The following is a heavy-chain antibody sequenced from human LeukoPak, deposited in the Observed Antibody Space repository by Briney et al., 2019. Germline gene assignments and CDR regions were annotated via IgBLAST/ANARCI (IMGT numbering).Heavy chain of an antibody. Sequence: GGSLRLSCAASGFNFRSYAMSWVRQAPGKGLEWVSDISGSGDITYYAASVKGRFTISRDNSENTVYLQMNSLRAEDTAVYHCAKEFQYSGLFDYWGQGTLVTVSS. V-gene: IGHV3-23*01. CDR1: GFNFRSYA. CDR3: AKEFQYSGLFDY. D-gene: IGHD6-25*01. CDR2: ISGSGDIT. J-gene: IGHJ4*02.